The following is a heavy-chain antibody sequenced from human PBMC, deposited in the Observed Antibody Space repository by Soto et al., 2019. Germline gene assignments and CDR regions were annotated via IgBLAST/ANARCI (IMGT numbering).Heavy chain of an antibody. D-gene: IGHD3-9*01. CDR2: ISNSGSS. V-gene: IGHV4-31*03. J-gene: IGHJ4*02. CDR3: ARTTFYDIFTAYYSLFDY. Sequence: QVQLQESGPGLVKPSQTLTLTCTVSGGSISSGSFYWSGIRQHPGKGLEWIGHISNSGSSYYNPSLESRVTISVCTSMNQFSLKFSAVTAADTAVYFCARTTFYDIFTAYYSLFDYWGQGTLVTVSS. CDR1: GGSISSGSFY.